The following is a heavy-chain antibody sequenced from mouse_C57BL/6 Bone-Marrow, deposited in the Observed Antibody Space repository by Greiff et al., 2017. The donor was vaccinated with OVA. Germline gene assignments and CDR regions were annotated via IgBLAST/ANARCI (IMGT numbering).Heavy chain of an antibody. CDR3: ARTETYYSNYNFFDY. V-gene: IGHV1-52*01. J-gene: IGHJ2*01. CDR2: IDPSDSET. D-gene: IGHD2-5*01. Sequence: QVQLQQPGAELVRPGSSVKLSCKASGYTFTSYWMHWVKQRPLQGLEWIGNIDPSDSETHYNQKFKDKATLTVDKSSSAAYMQLSSLTSEDSAVYYCARTETYYSNYNFFDYWGQGTTLTVSS. CDR1: GYTFTSYW.